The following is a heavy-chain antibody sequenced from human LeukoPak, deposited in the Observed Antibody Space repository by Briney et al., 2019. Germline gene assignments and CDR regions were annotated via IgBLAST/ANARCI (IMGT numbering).Heavy chain of an antibody. CDR2: ISSGSSFI. CDR3: ATGGFLEWLLLVY. Sequence: GGSLRLSCAASGFTFSTYSMNWVRQAPGKGLEWVSSISSGSSFIYYADSVKGRFTISRDNAKNSLFLQMNSLRAEDTAVYYCATGGFLEWLLLVYWGQGTLVTVSS. CDR1: GFTFSTYS. D-gene: IGHD3-3*01. V-gene: IGHV3-21*01. J-gene: IGHJ4*02.